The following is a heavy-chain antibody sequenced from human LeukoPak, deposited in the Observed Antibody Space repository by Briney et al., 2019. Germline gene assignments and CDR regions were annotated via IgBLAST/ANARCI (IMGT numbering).Heavy chain of an antibody. J-gene: IGHJ4*02. CDR2: IYYSGST. CDR1: GGSISSGGYY. V-gene: IGHV4-31*03. CDR3: ARDHEEYFDY. Sequence: SETLSLTCTVSGGSISSGGYYWSWIRQHPGKGLEWIGYIYYSGSTYYNPSLKSRVTISVDTSKNQFSLKLSSVTAADTAVYYCARDHEEYFDYWGQGALVTVSS. D-gene: IGHD2/OR15-2a*01.